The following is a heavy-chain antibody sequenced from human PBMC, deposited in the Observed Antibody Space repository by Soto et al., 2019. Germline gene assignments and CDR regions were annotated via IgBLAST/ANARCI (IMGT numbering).Heavy chain of an antibody. Sequence: QVQLVQSGAEVKKPGSSVKVSCKASGGTFSSYAISWVRQAPGQGLEWMGGIIPIFGTANYAQQFQGRVTITADESTTTAYTELSSRRSEDTSVYYCAREKYSSNWTNENWFDHWGQGTLVTVAS. CDR3: AREKYSSNWTNENWFDH. V-gene: IGHV1-69*12. CDR2: IIPIFGTA. J-gene: IGHJ5*02. D-gene: IGHD6-13*01. CDR1: GGTFSSYA.